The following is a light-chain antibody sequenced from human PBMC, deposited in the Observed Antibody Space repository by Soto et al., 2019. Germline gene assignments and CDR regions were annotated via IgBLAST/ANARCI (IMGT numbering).Light chain of an antibody. CDR3: LQKYFYPFT. CDR2: AAS. CDR1: QGISSY. J-gene: IGKJ3*01. V-gene: IGKV1-8*01. Sequence: AIRMTQSPSSLSASTGDRVTITCRASQGISSYLAWYQQKPGKAPKFLIYAASTLQSGVPARFSGSGSGTDFTLTISSLQPEDFATYYCLQKYFYPFTFGPGTKVDIK.